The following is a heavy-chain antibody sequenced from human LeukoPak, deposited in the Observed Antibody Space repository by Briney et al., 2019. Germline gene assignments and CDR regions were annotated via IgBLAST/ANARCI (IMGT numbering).Heavy chain of an antibody. J-gene: IGHJ4*02. CDR3: ARAPYYYDSGGYWSKPRYFDY. CDR2: IYDSGSA. D-gene: IGHD3-22*01. V-gene: IGHV4-61*03. Sequence: SETLSLTCSVSGGDITTSIRSIGSYYWSWLQQPPGKGLEWISYIYDSGSANYNPSLKSRVTISVDMPKNHFSLKLTSVTAADTAIYYCARAPYYYDSGGYWSKPRYFDYWGQGIPVTVSS. CDR1: GGDITTSIRSIGSYY.